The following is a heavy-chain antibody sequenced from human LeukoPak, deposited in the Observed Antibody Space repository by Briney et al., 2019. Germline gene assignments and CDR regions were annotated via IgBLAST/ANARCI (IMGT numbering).Heavy chain of an antibody. J-gene: IGHJ4*02. Sequence: GGSLRLSCAASGFTFSNYWMDWVRQSPGKGLEWVANIKEDGSDKYYVDSVKGRFTISRDNAKNSLYLQMNSLRAEDTAVYYCARNSGWFRFDYWGEGTLVTVSS. CDR1: GFTFSNYW. CDR2: IKEDGSDK. CDR3: ARNSGWFRFDY. D-gene: IGHD6-19*01. V-gene: IGHV3-7*03.